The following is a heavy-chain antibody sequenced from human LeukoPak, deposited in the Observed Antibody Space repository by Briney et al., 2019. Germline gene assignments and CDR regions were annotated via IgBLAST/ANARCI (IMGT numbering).Heavy chain of an antibody. V-gene: IGHV4-34*01. CDR2: IYYSGST. Sequence: SETLSLTCAVYGGSFSGYYWSWIRQPPGKGPEWIGSIYYSGSTYYNPSLKSRVTISVDTSKNQFSLKLSSVTAADTAVYYCASLHSSSWYLVAQVRYYFDYWGQGTLVTVSS. D-gene: IGHD6-13*01. CDR3: ASLHSSSWYLVAQVRYYFDY. J-gene: IGHJ4*02. CDR1: GGSFSGYY.